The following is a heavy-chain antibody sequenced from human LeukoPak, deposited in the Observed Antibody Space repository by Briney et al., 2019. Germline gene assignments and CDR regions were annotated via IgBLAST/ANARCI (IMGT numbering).Heavy chain of an antibody. CDR3: ARGSNFGAGSYVFDY. J-gene: IGHJ4*02. CDR1: GFTFSTYG. CDR2: ISSSGDSI. D-gene: IGHD3-10*01. V-gene: IGHV3-23*01. Sequence: GESLRLSCVTSGFTFSTYGFSWVRQAPGKGLAWVSRISSSGDSINYADSVKGRFTISRDKSKNTVYLQMDSLRADDTDVYFCARGSNFGAGSYVFDYWGQGTLVTVSS.